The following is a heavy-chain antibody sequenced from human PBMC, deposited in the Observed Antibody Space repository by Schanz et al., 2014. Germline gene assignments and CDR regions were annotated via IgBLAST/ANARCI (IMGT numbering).Heavy chain of an antibody. CDR2: ISYDGSNK. J-gene: IGHJ6*02. V-gene: IGHV3-30*03. Sequence: VQLLESGGGLVQPGGSLRLSCAASGFTFSIYGMSWVRQAPGKGLEWVAIISYDGSNKYYADSVKGRFTISRDNSKNTLYLQMNSLRAEDTAVYYCAREVDGSGKYGMDVWGQGTTVTVSS. CDR3: AREVDGSGKYGMDV. CDR1: GFTFSIYG. D-gene: IGHD3-10*01.